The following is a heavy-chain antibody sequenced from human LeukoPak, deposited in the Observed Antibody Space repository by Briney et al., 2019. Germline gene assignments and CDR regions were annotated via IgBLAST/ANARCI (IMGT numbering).Heavy chain of an antibody. Sequence: SVKVSCKASGGTFSSYAISWVRQAPGQGLEWMGRIIPILGIANYAQKFQGRVTITADKSTSTAYMELSSLRSEDTAVYYCARRYFDWLLYNGGYYDYYYGMDVWGQGTTVTVSS. J-gene: IGHJ6*02. CDR2: IIPILGIA. CDR3: ARRYFDWLLYNGGYYDYYYGMDV. CDR1: GGTFSSYA. D-gene: IGHD3-9*01. V-gene: IGHV1-69*04.